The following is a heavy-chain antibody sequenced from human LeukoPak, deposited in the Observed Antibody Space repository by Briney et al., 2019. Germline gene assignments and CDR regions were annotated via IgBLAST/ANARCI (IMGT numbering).Heavy chain of an antibody. CDR3: ARESRSDWFVGYFDY. J-gene: IGHJ4*02. Sequence: GGSLRLSCAAFGFSFSTYEMNWVRQAPGKGLEWISYITSSGATKYSADSVKGRFTISRDNAKNSLYLQMTSLRAEDTAVYYCARESRSDWFVGYFDYWGRGTQVTVSS. V-gene: IGHV3-48*03. CDR1: GFSFSTYE. CDR2: ITSSGATK. D-gene: IGHD6-19*01.